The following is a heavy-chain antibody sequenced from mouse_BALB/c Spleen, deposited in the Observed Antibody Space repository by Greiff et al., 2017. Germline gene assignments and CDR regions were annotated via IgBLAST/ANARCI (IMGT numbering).Heavy chain of an antibody. CDR1: GFAFSSYD. V-gene: IGHV5-12-1*01. J-gene: IGHJ3*01. CDR3: ARAYYRYEFAY. Sequence: EVKVVESGGGLVKPGGSLKLSCAASGFAFSSYDMSWVRQTPEKRLEWVAYISSGGGSTYYPDTVKGRFTISRDNAKNTLYLQMSSLKSEDTAMYYCARAYYRYEFAYWGQGTLVTVSA. CDR2: ISSGGGST. D-gene: IGHD2-14*01.